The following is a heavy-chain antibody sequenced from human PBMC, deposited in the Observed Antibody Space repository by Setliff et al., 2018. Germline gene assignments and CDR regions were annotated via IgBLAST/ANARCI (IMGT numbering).Heavy chain of an antibody. CDR1: GFAFTSYD. V-gene: IGHV3-23*01. Sequence: LRLSCVTSGFAFTSYDMTWVRQAPGKGLEWVASINNGGVSADYTDSVKGRFTISRDNSRNTLYLQMKSLRAEDTAIYYCATPTITTYYFDYWGHGTLVTVSS. CDR3: ATPTITTYYFDY. J-gene: IGHJ4*01. D-gene: IGHD4-4*01. CDR2: INNGGVSA.